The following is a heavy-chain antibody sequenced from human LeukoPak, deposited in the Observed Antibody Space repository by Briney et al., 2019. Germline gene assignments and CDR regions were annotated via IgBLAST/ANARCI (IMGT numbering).Heavy chain of an antibody. CDR1: GATFNNYV. CDR3: ARDYSLNDYY. Sequence: ASVKVSCKASGATFNNYVITWVRQAPGQGLEWVGEINPYNGYTKYAWRLQGRVTMTRDTSISTAFMEVSRLTSDDTAVYYCARDYSLNDYYWGQGTLVTVAS. CDR2: INPYNGYT. V-gene: IGHV1-2*02. D-gene: IGHD5-12*01. J-gene: IGHJ4*02.